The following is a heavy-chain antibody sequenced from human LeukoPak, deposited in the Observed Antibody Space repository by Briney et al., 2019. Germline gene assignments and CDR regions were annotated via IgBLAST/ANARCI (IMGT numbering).Heavy chain of an antibody. CDR3: AREGLLEYLCDYYYMGV. CDR2: INPYNGNT. V-gene: IGHV1-18*01. D-gene: IGHD3-3*01. J-gene: IGHJ6*03. CDR1: GYTFTSFG. Sequence: ASVKVSCKASGYTFTSFGISWVRQAPGQRLEWMGWINPYNGNTNYAHKLQGRVTMTTDTSTSTAYMELRSLRSDDTAVYYCAREGLLEYLCDYYYMGVWGKGTTVTVSS.